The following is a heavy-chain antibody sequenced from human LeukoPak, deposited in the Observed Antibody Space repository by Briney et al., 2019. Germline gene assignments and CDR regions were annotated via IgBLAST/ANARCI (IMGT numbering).Heavy chain of an antibody. D-gene: IGHD4/OR15-4a*01. V-gene: IGHV3-53*01. J-gene: IGHJ4*02. CDR3: ARRAGAYSHPYDY. Sequence: GGSLRLSCAASGFTFSNYWMQWVRQAPGKGLEWVSFIYSDNTHYSDSVKGRFTISRDNSKNTLYLQMNSLRAEDTAVYYCARRAGAYSHPYDYWGQGTLVTVSS. CDR1: GFTFSNYW. CDR2: IYSDNT.